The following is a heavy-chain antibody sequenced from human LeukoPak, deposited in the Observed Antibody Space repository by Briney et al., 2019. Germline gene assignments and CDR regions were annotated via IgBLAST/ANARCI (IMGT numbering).Heavy chain of an antibody. CDR2: IIPIFGTT. Sequence: GASVKVSCKASGGTFSSYAISWVRQAPGQGLEWMGGIIPIFGTTNYAQKFQGRVTITADESTSTAYMELSSLRSEDTAVYYCARGPRTYYYDSSGYYPDYWGQGTLVTVSS. CDR3: ARGPRTYYYDSSGYYPDY. J-gene: IGHJ4*02. CDR1: GGTFSSYA. D-gene: IGHD3-22*01. V-gene: IGHV1-69*13.